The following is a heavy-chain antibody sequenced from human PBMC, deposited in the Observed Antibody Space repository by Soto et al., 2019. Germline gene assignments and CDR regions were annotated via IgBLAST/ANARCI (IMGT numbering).Heavy chain of an antibody. CDR2: INPYDGRT. Sequence: QVQLVQSGAEVKKPGASVKVSCKTSGSIFTSYFMHWVRQAPGQGLEWMGIINPYDGRTTYAQKFQGRVTMTRDTSTSTVDMELRSLRSEDTGIYYCARVLGYYDTSDPFDYWGQGTLVTVSS. CDR3: ARVLGYYDTSDPFDY. J-gene: IGHJ4*02. D-gene: IGHD3-22*01. V-gene: IGHV1-46*01. CDR1: GSIFTSYF.